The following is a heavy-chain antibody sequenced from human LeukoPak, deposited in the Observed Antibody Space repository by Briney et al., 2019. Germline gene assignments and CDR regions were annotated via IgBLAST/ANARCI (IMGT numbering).Heavy chain of an antibody. CDR2: IYYSGST. J-gene: IGHJ4*02. V-gene: IGHV4-61*08. CDR1: GGSISSGGYS. CDR3: ARDKAGGDNWNDGGGLDY. Sequence: SQTLSLTCAVSGGSISSGGYSWSWIRQPPGKGLEWIGYIYYSGSTNYNPSLKSRVTISVDTSKNQFSLKLSSVTAADTAVYYWARDKAGGDNWNDGGGLDYWGQGTLVTVSS. D-gene: IGHD1-20*01.